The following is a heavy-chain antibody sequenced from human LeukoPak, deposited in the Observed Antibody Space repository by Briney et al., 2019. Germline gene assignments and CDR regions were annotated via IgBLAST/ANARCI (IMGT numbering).Heavy chain of an antibody. V-gene: IGHV3-21*01. CDR1: GFTVSTYS. D-gene: IGHD3-10*01. J-gene: IGHJ4*02. CDR2: ISSSSSYI. CDR3: ARDPHLIRGLFDY. Sequence: GGSLRLSCAASGFTVSTYSMNWVRQAPGKGLEWVSSISSSSSYIYYADSVKGRFTISRDNAKNSLSLQMNGLRAEDTSVYYCARDPHLIRGLFDYWGQGTLVTVSS.